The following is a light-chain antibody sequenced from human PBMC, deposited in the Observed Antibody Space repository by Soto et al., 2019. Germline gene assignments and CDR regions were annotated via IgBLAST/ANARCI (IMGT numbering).Light chain of an antibody. CDR1: SSDVGAYNF. CDR2: DVA. Sequence: QSALTQPASVSGSPGQSITISCTGTSSDVGAYNFVSWYQHYPDKAPKVVIYDVANRPSGVSYRFSASKSGNTASLTNSELQAEDEADYYCMSFTSSNTYVFGTGTKLTVL. V-gene: IGLV2-14*03. CDR3: MSFTSSNTYV. J-gene: IGLJ1*01.